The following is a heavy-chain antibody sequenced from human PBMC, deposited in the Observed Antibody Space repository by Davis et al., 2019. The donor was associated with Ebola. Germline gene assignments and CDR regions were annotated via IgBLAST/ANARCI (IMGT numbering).Heavy chain of an antibody. Sequence: GESLKISCAASGFTFSSYAMHWVRQAPGKGLEWVAVISYDGSNKYYADSVKGRFTISRDNSKNTLYLQMNSLRAEDTAVYYCARERVYCGGDCPGAPEYMDVWGKGTTVTVSS. CDR3: ARERVYCGGDCPGAPEYMDV. CDR1: GFTFSSYA. J-gene: IGHJ6*03. CDR2: ISYDGSNK. D-gene: IGHD2-21*01. V-gene: IGHV3-30-3*01.